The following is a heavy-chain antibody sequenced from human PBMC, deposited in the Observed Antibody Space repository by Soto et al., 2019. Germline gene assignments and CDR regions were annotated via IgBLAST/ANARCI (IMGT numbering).Heavy chain of an antibody. J-gene: IGHJ4*02. CDR3: ARVDYGGKDY. V-gene: IGHV4-31*03. CDR1: GGSISSGGYY. CDR2: IYYSGST. Sequence: QVQLQESGPGLVKPSQTLSLTCTVSGGSISSGGYYWSWIRQHPGKGLEWIGYIYYSGSTYYNPALKSRVHISVDTSKNQFSMKVSLVTAAYTAVYYCARVDYGGKDYWGQGTLVTVSS. D-gene: IGHD4-17*01.